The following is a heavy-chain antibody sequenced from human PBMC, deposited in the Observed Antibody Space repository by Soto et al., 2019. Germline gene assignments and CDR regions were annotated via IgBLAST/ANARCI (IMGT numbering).Heavy chain of an antibody. D-gene: IGHD6-13*01. V-gene: IGHV1-46*03. CDR1: GYTFTRYY. J-gene: IGHJ3*02. Sequence: ASVKVSCKASGYTFTRYYIHWVRQAPAQRLEWMGIINPSGGSTSYAQKFQGRVTMTRDTSTSTVYMELSSLRSEDTAVYYCARETYISSWSRDAFDIWGQGTMVTVSS. CDR2: INPSGGST. CDR3: ARETYISSWSRDAFDI.